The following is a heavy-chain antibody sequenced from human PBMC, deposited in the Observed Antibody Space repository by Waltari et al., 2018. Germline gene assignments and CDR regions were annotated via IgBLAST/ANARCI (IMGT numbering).Heavy chain of an antibody. CDR2: INPNSGDT. CDR3: ATTYTTYLES. CDR1: GYTFTGYY. Sequence: QVQLVQSGAEVKKPGASVKVSCKASGYTFTGYYMHWVRKAPGQGLEWVGRINPNSGDTYYAQKFQGRVTITRDTSITTAYMELSRLRSDDTAVYYCATTYTTYLESWGQGTLVTVSS. D-gene: IGHD1-26*01. V-gene: IGHV1-2*06. J-gene: IGHJ4*02.